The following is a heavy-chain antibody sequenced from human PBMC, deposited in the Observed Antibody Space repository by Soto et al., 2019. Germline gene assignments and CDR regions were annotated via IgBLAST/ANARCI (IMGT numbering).Heavy chain of an antibody. J-gene: IGHJ3*02. D-gene: IGHD3-10*01. Sequence: PGGSLRLSCAASGFPFTSSEMNWVRQAPGKGLEWVSYISNSGNTIYYADSVKGRFTISRDNAKNSLYLQMNSLSAEDTAVYYCARPYGSVDAFDIWGQGTMVTVSS. V-gene: IGHV3-48*03. CDR1: GFPFTSSE. CDR3: ARPYGSVDAFDI. CDR2: ISNSGNTI.